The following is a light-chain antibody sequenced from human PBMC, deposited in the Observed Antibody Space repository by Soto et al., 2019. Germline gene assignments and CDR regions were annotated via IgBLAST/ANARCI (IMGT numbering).Light chain of an antibody. CDR2: AAS. Sequence: DIQMTQSPSSLSASVGESVTITCRASQSISHYLTWYQQKPGKAPKLLVYAASSLQSGVPSRFSGSGSGTDFTLTISCLQPEDFATYYCQHRYSPPFTFGPGTKVDIK. CDR1: QSISHY. V-gene: IGKV1-39*01. J-gene: IGKJ3*01. CDR3: QHRYSPPFT.